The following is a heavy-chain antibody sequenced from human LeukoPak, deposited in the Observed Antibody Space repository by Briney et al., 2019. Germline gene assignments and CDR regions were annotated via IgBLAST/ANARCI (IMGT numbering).Heavy chain of an antibody. CDR3: ARAGYSGNRYFDL. CDR1: GGSISSHY. CDR2: IYSSGTT. Sequence: SETLSLTCTVSGGSISSHYWSWIRQPAGKGLEWFGRIYSSGTTNYNPSLKSRVTMSVDTSKNQFSLKLSSVTAADTAVYYCARAGYSGNRYFDLGGRGTLVTVSS. J-gene: IGHJ2*01. V-gene: IGHV4-4*07. D-gene: IGHD3-10*01.